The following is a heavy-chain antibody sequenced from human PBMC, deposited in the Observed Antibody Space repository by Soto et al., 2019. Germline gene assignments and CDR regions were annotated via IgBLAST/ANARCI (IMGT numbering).Heavy chain of an antibody. D-gene: IGHD2-15*01. CDR1: GVSISSGDYY. CDR3: AREGGGGYSFYGMDV. Sequence: QVQLQESGPGLVKPSQTLSLTCTVSGVSISSGDYYWSWIRQPPGKGLEWIGYIYYTGSTNYNPSLKSRLIISVDTSNNQFSLKLKSVTAADTAVYYCAREGGGGYSFYGMDVWGQGTTVTVSS. CDR2: IYYTGST. V-gene: IGHV4-30-4*01. J-gene: IGHJ6*02.